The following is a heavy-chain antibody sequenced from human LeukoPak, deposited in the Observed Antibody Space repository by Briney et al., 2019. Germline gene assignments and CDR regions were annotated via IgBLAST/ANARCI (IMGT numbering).Heavy chain of an antibody. CDR3: ARDTYYDFWSGHYPLDY. Sequence: GGTLRLSCAASGFTFSSYSMNWVRQAPGKGLEWVSSISSCSYIYYADSVKGRFTISRDNAKNSLYLQMNSLRAEDTAVYYCARDTYYDFWSGHYPLDYWGQGTLVTVSS. D-gene: IGHD3-3*01. CDR2: ISSCSYI. J-gene: IGHJ4*02. CDR1: GFTFSSYS. V-gene: IGHV3-21*01.